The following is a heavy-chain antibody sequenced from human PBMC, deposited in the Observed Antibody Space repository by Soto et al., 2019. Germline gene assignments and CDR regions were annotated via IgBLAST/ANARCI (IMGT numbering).Heavy chain of an antibody. CDR1: GGSLTNYG. J-gene: IGHJ6*02. D-gene: IGHD3-22*01. CDR2: IIPVFGTA. CDR3: ARGDATKLGVTTYYGRGV. Sequence: QVQLVQSGAEVKKPGSSVKVSCKASGGSLTNYGVSWVRQAPGQGLEWMGGIIPVFGTANYAQKVQGRVTIAADKSKSTGFRGVRSLRFEDTAVEYSARGDATKLGVTTYYGRGVWGQGTTVTVSS. V-gene: IGHV1-69*14.